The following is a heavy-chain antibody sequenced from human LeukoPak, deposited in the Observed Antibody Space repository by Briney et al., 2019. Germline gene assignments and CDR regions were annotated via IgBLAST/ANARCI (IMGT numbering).Heavy chain of an antibody. Sequence: GASVKVSCKAFGYTFTSNYMHWVRQAPGQGLEWMGWINPNSGGTNYAQKFQGRVTMTRDTSISTAYMELSRLRSDDTAVYYCAREGYSGYDFFDYWGQGTLVTVSS. J-gene: IGHJ4*02. CDR1: GYTFTSNY. V-gene: IGHV1-2*02. CDR2: INPNSGGT. CDR3: AREGYSGYDFFDY. D-gene: IGHD5-12*01.